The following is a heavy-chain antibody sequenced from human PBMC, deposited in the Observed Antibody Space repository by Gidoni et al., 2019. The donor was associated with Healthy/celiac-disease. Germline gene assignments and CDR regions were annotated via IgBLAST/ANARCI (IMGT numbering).Heavy chain of an antibody. V-gene: IGHV3-9*01. J-gene: IGHJ4*02. Sequence: EVQLVESGGGLVQPGRSLRLSCAASGFTFDDYAMHWVRQAPGKGLEWVSGISWNSGSIGYADSVKGRFTISRDNAKNSLYLQMNSLRAEDTALCYCAKGDSSGYDPGYWGQGTLVTVSS. CDR2: ISWNSGSI. CDR1: GFTFDDYA. CDR3: AKGDSSGYDPGY. D-gene: IGHD6-19*01.